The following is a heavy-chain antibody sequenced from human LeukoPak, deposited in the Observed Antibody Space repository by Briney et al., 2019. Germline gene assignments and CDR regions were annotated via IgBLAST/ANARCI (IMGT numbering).Heavy chain of an antibody. CDR2: IIPILGIA. CDR1: GGTFSSYA. V-gene: IGHV1-69*04. D-gene: IGHD3-10*01. J-gene: IGHJ4*02. CDR3: ARTMVRGYLDDDY. Sequence: SVKVSCKASGGTFSSYAISWVRQAPGQGLEWMGRIIPILGIANYAQKFQGRVTITADKSTSTAYMELSSLRSEDTAVYYCARTMVRGYLDDDYWGQGTLVTVSS.